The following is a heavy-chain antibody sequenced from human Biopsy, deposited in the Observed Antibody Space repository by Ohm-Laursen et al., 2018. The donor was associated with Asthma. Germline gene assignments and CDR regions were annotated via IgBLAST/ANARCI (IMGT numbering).Heavy chain of an antibody. CDR1: GYTFNSAG. V-gene: IGHV1-18*01. D-gene: IGHD3-10*01. CDR2: ISVYNGNT. CDR3: ARAVDYSHYYGIDV. Sequence: SVKVSCKTSGYTFNSAGITWMRQAPGQGLEWMGWISVYNGNTKVAQKLQDRVTMITDTSTSTAYMELRSLRSDDTAVYFCARAVDYSHYYGIDVWGQGTTVTVS. J-gene: IGHJ6*02.